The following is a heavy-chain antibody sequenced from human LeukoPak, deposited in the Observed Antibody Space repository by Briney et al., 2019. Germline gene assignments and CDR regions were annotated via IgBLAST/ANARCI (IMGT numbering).Heavy chain of an antibody. CDR2: ISSSSSYI. V-gene: IGHV3-21*01. CDR1: GFTFSSYS. J-gene: IGHJ4*02. D-gene: IGHD2-15*01. Sequence: GGSLRLSCAASGFTFSSYSMNWVRQAPGKGLEWVSSISSSSSYIYYADSVKGRFTISRDNAKNSLYLQMNSLRAEDTAVYYCAGSRIEILGTYYFDYWGQGTLVTVSS. CDR3: AGSRIEILGTYYFDY.